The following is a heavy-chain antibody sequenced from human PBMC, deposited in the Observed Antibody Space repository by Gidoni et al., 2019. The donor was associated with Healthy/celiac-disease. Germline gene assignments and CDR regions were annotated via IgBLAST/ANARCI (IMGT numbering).Heavy chain of an antibody. Sequence: QVPLVESGGGVVQPGRSLRLSCAASGFTFSSYGMHWVRQAPGKGLEWVAVISDDGSNKYYADSVKGRFTISRDNSKNTLYLQMNSLRAEDTAVYYCAKSTGYSSSYQPYYYYYGMDVWGQGTTVTVSS. CDR2: ISDDGSNK. J-gene: IGHJ6*02. V-gene: IGHV3-30*18. D-gene: IGHD6-6*01. CDR3: AKSTGYSSSYQPYYYYYGMDV. CDR1: GFTFSSYG.